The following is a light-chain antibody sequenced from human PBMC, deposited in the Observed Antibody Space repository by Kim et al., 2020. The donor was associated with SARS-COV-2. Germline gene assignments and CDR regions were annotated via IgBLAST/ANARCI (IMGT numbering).Light chain of an antibody. V-gene: IGKV1-17*01. Sequence: ASVGDRGTITFRTRQDIRNDLGWYPQKPGRAPKRLIYGASSLQSGDPSRFSGSGSGTEFTLTISSVQPEDFATYFFLQYSTYPITFGQGTRLEIK. CDR3: LQYSTYPIT. CDR1: QDIRND. CDR2: GAS. J-gene: IGKJ5*01.